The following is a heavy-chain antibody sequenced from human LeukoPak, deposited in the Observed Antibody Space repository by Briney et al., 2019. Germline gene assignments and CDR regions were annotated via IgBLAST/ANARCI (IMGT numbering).Heavy chain of an antibody. CDR2: IYASGSS. Sequence: SETLSLTCNVSGGSISSTYWSWIRQPAGKGLEWIGRIYASGSSNYNPSLKSRVTMSVDTSKNQFSLNLSSVTAADTAVYYCAREGGSSRSLENWGQGTLVTVSS. CDR1: GGSISSTY. V-gene: IGHV4-4*07. D-gene: IGHD1-26*01. CDR3: AREGGSSRSLEN. J-gene: IGHJ4*02.